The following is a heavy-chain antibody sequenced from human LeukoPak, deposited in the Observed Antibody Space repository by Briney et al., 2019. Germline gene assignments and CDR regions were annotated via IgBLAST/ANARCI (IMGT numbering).Heavy chain of an antibody. CDR3: ARGWYGSGWYFRGSFDY. CDR2: INHSGST. D-gene: IGHD6-19*01. V-gene: IGHV4-34*01. Sequence: ASETLSLTCAVYGGSFSGYYWSWIRQPPGKGLEWIGEINHSGSTNYNPSLKSRVTLSVDTSKNQFSLKLSSVTAADTAVYYCARGWYGSGWYFRGSFDYWGQGTLVTVSS. J-gene: IGHJ4*02. CDR1: GGSFSGYY.